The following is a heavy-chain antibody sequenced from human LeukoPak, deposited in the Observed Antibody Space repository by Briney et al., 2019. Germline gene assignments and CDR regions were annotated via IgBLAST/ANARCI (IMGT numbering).Heavy chain of an antibody. CDR2: IYYSGST. CDR1: GGSISSSSYY. V-gene: IGHV4-39*07. Sequence: PSETLSLTCTVSGGSISSSSYYWGWIRQPPGKGLEWIGSIYYSGSTYYNPSLKSRVTISVDTSKNQFSLKLSSVTAADTAVYYCARPDILTGYHWGQGTLVTVSS. CDR3: ARPDILTGYH. D-gene: IGHD3-9*01. J-gene: IGHJ4*02.